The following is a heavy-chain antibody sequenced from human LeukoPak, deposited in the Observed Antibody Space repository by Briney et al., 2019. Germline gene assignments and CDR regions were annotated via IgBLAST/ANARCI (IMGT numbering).Heavy chain of an antibody. Sequence: KPSETLSLTCAVYGGSFSGYYWSWIRQPPGKGLEWIGEINHSGSTNYNPSLKSRVTISVDTSKNQFSLKLSSVTAADTAVYYCARPVGGASGTEHPKRRIRNWFDPWGQGTLVTVSS. V-gene: IGHV4-34*01. CDR1: GGSFSGYY. CDR2: INHSGST. CDR3: ARPVGGASGTEHPKRRIRNWFDP. D-gene: IGHD1-14*01. J-gene: IGHJ5*02.